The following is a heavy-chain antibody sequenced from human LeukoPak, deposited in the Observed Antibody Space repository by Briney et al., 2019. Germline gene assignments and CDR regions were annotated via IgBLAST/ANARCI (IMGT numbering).Heavy chain of an antibody. CDR2: IYHSGST. J-gene: IGHJ4*02. V-gene: IGHV4-30-2*01. CDR1: GGSISSGGYC. CDR3: ARDKSLDY. Sequence: SETLSLTCTVSGGSISSGGYCWSWIRQPPGKGLEWIGYIYHSGSTYYNPSLKSRVTISVDRSKNQFSLKLSSVTAADTAVYYCARDKSLDYWGQGTLVTVSS.